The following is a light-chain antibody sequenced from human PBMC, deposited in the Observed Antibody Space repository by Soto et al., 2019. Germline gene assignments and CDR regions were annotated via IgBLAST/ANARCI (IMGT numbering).Light chain of an antibody. CDR2: AAS. V-gene: IGKV1-9*01. J-gene: IGKJ5*01. CDR1: QGISTY. CDR3: QQASSFPPT. Sequence: DIQLTQSPSFLSASVGDRVTMTCRASQGISTYLAWYQQKPGKAPKLLIYAASTLQSGVPSRFSGSGSGTEFTLTISSLQPEDFATYYCQQASSFPPTFGQGTRLEIK.